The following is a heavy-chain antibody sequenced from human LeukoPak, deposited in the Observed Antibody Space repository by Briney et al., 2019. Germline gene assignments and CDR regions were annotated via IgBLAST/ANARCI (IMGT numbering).Heavy chain of an antibody. D-gene: IGHD6-13*01. Sequence: ASETLSLTCSVSGGSISSHYWSWIRQPPGKGLEWIGYIFYSGSTDYNPSLKSRVTISVDTPKNQFSLKLSSVTAADTAVYYCARGGSWYGYWGQGTLVTVSS. CDR1: GGSISSHY. J-gene: IGHJ4*02. CDR2: IFYSGST. V-gene: IGHV4-59*11. CDR3: ARGGSWYGY.